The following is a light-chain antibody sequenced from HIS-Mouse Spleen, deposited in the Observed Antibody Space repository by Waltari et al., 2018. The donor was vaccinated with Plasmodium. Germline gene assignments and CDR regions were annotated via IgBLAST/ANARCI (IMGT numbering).Light chain of an antibody. CDR2: GAS. J-gene: IGKJ3*01. Sequence: EIVMTQSPATLSVSPGERATLSCRASQSVSSNLAWYQQKPGQAPRLLLYGASTRATGIPAMLSGSGSGTEFTLTISSLKSEDFAVYYCQQYNNWSFTFGPGTKVDIK. CDR3: QQYNNWSFT. V-gene: IGKV3-15*01. CDR1: QSVSSN.